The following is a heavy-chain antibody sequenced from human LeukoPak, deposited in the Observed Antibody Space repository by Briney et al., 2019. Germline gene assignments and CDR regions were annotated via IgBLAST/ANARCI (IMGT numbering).Heavy chain of an antibody. D-gene: IGHD6-13*01. CDR1: GYTFTSYG. J-gene: IGHJ4*02. CDR2: ISAYNGNT. V-gene: IGHV1-18*01. Sequence: ASVKVSCKASGYTFTSYGISWVRQAPGQGLEWMGWISAYNGNTNYAQKLQGRVTMTTDTSTSTAYMELSSLRSEDTAVYYCARDGGGIAAAGTVDYWGQGTLVTVSS. CDR3: ARDGGGIAAAGTVDY.